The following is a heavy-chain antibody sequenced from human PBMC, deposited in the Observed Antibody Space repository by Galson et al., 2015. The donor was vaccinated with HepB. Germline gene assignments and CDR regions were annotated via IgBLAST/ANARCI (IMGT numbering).Heavy chain of an antibody. D-gene: IGHD3-3*01. CDR1: GFTFSDAW. Sequence: SLRLSCAASGFTFSDAWMSWVRQAPGKGLEWVGHIKSKTAGGTTDYAAPVKGRFTISRDDSKNTLYLQMNSLKTEDTAVYYCTTSPRITIYGMDVWGQGTTVTVSS. CDR3: TTSPRITIYGMDV. V-gene: IGHV3-15*01. J-gene: IGHJ6*02. CDR2: IKSKTAGGTT.